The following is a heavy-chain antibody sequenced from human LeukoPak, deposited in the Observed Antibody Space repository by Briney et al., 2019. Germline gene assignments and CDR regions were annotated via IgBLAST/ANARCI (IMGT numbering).Heavy chain of an antibody. Sequence: GGSLRLSCAASGFTFSDYYMSWIRQAPGKGLEWVAVISYDGSNKYYADSVKGRFTISRDNSKNTLYLQMNSLRAEDTAVYYCARDRRDSSGYYPYWGQGTLVTVSS. D-gene: IGHD3-22*01. V-gene: IGHV3-30-3*01. CDR3: ARDRRDSSGYYPY. CDR2: ISYDGSNK. J-gene: IGHJ4*02. CDR1: GFTFSDYY.